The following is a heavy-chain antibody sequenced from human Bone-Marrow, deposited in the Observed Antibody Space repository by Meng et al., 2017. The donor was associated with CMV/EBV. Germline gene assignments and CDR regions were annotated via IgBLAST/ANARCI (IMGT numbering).Heavy chain of an antibody. V-gene: IGHV1-18*01. J-gene: IGHJ6*02. CDR2: ISAYNGNT. CDR1: GYTFTSYV. Sequence: ASVKVSCKASGYTFTSYVISWVRQAPGQGLEWMGWISAYNGNTNYAQKLQGRVTMTTDTSTSTAYMELRSLRSDDTAVYYCARDCTNGVCWYYYYYGMDVWGQGTTVTVSS. D-gene: IGHD2-8*01. CDR3: ARDCTNGVCWYYYYYGMDV.